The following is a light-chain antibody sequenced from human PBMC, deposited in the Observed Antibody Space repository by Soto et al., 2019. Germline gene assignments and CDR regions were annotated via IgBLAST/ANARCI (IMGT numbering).Light chain of an antibody. CDR2: EVT. J-gene: IGLJ1*01. V-gene: IGLV2-8*01. Sequence: QSALTQPASVSGSPGQSITISCTGTTSDVGGYNYVTWYQQYPGQAPKIIIYEVTKRPSGVPDRFSGSRSGTTASLTVSGLQAEDEADYYCGSYAGGNTFVFGTGTKVTVL. CDR1: TSDVGGYNY. CDR3: GSYAGGNTFV.